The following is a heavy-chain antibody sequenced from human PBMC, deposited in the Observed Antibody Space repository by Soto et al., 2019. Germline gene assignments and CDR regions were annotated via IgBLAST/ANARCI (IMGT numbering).Heavy chain of an antibody. CDR3: AKSGPTNHFDQ. CDR1: GFNFNIYA. CDR2: ISGGGRFT. J-gene: IGHJ4*02. V-gene: IGHV3-23*01. D-gene: IGHD1-26*01. Sequence: PGGSLRLSCAASGFNFNIYALNWVRQAPGKGLEWASSISGGGRFTYYADSAKGRFTISRDDSKNTLYLQMTSLRPEDTAVFYCAKSGPTNHFDQWGQGTLVTVSS.